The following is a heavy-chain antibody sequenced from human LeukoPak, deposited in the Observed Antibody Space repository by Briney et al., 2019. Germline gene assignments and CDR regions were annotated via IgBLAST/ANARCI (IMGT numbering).Heavy chain of an antibody. CDR2: INHSGGST. V-gene: IGHV1-46*01. CDR3: ARGPPSGIGD. J-gene: IGHJ4*02. Sequence: ASLKVSCTASGYTFTSYYMHSVRQAPGQGREWMGGINHSGGSTSYAQKFQGRVTMTRDTSKITVYMELSTVRSEDTAVYYCARGPPSGIGDWGQGTLVTVSS. CDR1: GYTFTSYY. D-gene: IGHD3-16*01.